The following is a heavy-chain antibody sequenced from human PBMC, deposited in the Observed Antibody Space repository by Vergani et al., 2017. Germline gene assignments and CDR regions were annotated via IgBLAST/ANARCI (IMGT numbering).Heavy chain of an antibody. CDR2: IKSKTDGGTT. Sequence: EVQLVESGGGLVKPGGSLRLSCAASGFTFSNAWMSWVRQAPGKGLEWVGRIKSKTDGGTTDYAAPVKGRFTISRDDSKNTLYLQMNSLKTEDTAVYYCTTDSSGLDAFDIWGQGTMVTVSS. D-gene: IGHD3-22*01. J-gene: IGHJ3*02. CDR1: GFTFSNAW. V-gene: IGHV3-15*01. CDR3: TTDSSGLDAFDI.